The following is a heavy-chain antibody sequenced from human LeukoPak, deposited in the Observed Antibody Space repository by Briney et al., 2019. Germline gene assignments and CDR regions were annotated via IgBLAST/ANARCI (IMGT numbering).Heavy chain of an antibody. V-gene: IGHV4-4*02. Sequence: PSETLSLTCAVSGGSISSSNWWSWVRQPPGKGLEWIGEIYRSGTTNYKPSLKSRVTISLDKSRNHFSLKLTSVTAADSAVYYCARRSPYSTGWSSYFDYWGQGALVTVSS. D-gene: IGHD6-19*01. J-gene: IGHJ4*02. CDR3: ARRSPYSTGWSSYFDY. CDR1: GGSISSSNW. CDR2: IYRSGTT.